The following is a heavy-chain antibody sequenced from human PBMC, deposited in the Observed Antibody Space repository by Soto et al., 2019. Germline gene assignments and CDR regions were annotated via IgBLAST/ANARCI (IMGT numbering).Heavy chain of an antibody. CDR3: ARGWATTVTTYYYYGMDV. Sequence: ASVKVSCKASGCTFTRYGISWVRQAPGQGLEWMGWISAYNGNTNYAQKLQGRVTMTTDTSTSTAYMELRSLRSDDTAVYYCARGWATTVTTYYYYGMDVWGQGTTVTVSS. J-gene: IGHJ6*02. CDR2: ISAYNGNT. CDR1: GCTFTRYG. D-gene: IGHD4-17*01. V-gene: IGHV1-18*04.